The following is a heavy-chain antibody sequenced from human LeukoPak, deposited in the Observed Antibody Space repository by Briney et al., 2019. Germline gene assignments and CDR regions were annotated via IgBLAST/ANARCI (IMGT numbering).Heavy chain of an antibody. CDR3: AGSLDYSNYFDY. Sequence: GSLRLSCAASGFTFSSYAMHWVRQPPGKGLEWIGYIYYSGSTNYNPSLKSRVTISVDTSKNQFSLKLSSVTAADTAVYYCAGSLDYSNYFDYWGQGTLVTVSS. V-gene: IGHV4-59*01. CDR1: GFTFSSYA. CDR2: IYYSGST. J-gene: IGHJ4*02. D-gene: IGHD4-4*01.